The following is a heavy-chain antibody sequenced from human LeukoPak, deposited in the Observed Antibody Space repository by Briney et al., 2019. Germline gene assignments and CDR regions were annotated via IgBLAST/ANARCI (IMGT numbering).Heavy chain of an antibody. J-gene: IGHJ6*02. Sequence: GGSLRLSCAASEFTFNHYAMSWVRQAPGKGLEWVSSISGGGGSTYYADSVKGRFTISRDNSKNTLYLQMNSLRAEDTAVYYCAKDSGSYSYYYYGMDVWGQGTTVTVSS. D-gene: IGHD1-26*01. CDR3: AKDSGSYSYYYYGMDV. CDR2: ISGGGGST. CDR1: EFTFNHYA. V-gene: IGHV3-23*01.